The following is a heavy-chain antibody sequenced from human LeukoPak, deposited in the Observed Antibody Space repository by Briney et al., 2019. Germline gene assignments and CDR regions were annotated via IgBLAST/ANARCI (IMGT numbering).Heavy chain of an antibody. J-gene: IGHJ2*01. Sequence: PSETLSLTCPMSGDSIGSYYWSWIRQSPGQGLVWIAYIYYNGDTNYNPSFANRVTISVDTSKKQFSLNVTSVTAADTAVYYCAGYATGRYFDLWGRGTLVTVSS. CDR2: IYYNGDT. D-gene: IGHD2-2*01. V-gene: IGHV4-59*01. CDR3: AGYATGRYFDL. CDR1: GDSIGSYY.